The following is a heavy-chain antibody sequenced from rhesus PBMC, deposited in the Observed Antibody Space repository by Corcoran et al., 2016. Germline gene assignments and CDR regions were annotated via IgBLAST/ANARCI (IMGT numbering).Heavy chain of an antibody. V-gene: IGHV4S10*01. J-gene: IGHJ4*01. CDR1: GGSISDSYR. CDR3: ARDNWGDCEVFDY. CDR2: SYGSSTST. D-gene: IGHD3-34*01. Sequence: QVQLQESGPGVVKPSETLSLTCAVSGGSISDSYRVSWIRQPPGKGLEWIGYSYGSSTSTNYNPSLKSRFTISKDTSKNQFSLKLSFLTAADTAVYYCARDNWGDCEVFDYWGQGVLVTVTS.